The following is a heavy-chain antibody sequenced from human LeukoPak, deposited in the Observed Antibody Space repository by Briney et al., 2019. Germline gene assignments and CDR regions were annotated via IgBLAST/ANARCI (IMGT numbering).Heavy chain of an antibody. Sequence: SETLSLTCAVYGGSFSGYYWSWIRQPPGKGLEWIGEINHSGSTNYNPSLKSRVTISVDTSKNQFSLKLSSVTAADTAVYYCARGTGASWFDPWGQGTLVTVS. V-gene: IGHV4-34*01. CDR2: INHSGST. J-gene: IGHJ5*02. CDR3: ARGTGASWFDP. CDR1: GGSFSGYY.